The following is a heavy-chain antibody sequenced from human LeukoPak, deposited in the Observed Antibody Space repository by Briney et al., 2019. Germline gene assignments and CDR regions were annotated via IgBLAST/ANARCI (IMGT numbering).Heavy chain of an antibody. CDR2: IKQGGSEK. CDR3: ARDGIAAAPSQDDAFDI. D-gene: IGHD6-13*01. Sequence: PGGSLRLSCAASGFTFSSYWMSWVRQAPGKGLEWVANIKQGGSEKYYVDSVKGRFTISRDNAKNSLYLQMNSLRAEDTAVYYCARDGIAAAPSQDDAFDIWGQGTMVTVSS. V-gene: IGHV3-7*01. CDR1: GFTFSSYW. J-gene: IGHJ3*02.